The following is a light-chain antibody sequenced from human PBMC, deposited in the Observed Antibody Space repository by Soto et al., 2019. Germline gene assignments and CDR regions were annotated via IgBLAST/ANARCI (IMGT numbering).Light chain of an antibody. CDR2: WAS. CDR3: QQYSSTPRT. V-gene: IGKV4-1*01. CDR1: QSVLYSSNNKNY. Sequence: DIVMTQSPDSLAVSLGERATINCKSSQSVLYSSNNKNYLAWYQQKPRQPPKLLIYWASTRESGVPDRFSGSESGTDVALTISSLQAENVAVYYCQQYSSTPRTVDQGTNVEIK. J-gene: IGKJ1*01.